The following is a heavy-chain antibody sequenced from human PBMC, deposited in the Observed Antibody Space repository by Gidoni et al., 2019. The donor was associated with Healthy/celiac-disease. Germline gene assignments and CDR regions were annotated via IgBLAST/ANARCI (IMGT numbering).Heavy chain of an antibody. Sequence: QLTLKASGPTLVKPTQTLTLTCTFSGFSLSTSGVGVGWIRQPPGKALEWLALIYWNDDMRYSPSLKSRLTITKDTSKNQVVLTMTNMDPVDTATYYCAHSRQYSSSWYYYYYGMDVWGQGTTVTVSS. CDR2: IYWNDDM. CDR3: AHSRQYSSSWYYYYYGMDV. V-gene: IGHV2-5*01. CDR1: GFSLSTSGVG. D-gene: IGHD6-13*01. J-gene: IGHJ6*02.